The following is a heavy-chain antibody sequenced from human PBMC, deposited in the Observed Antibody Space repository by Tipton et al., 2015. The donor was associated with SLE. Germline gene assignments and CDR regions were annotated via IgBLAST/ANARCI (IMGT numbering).Heavy chain of an antibody. CDR3: ARSYCGGDCYEDALDI. CDR2: IYYSGST. V-gene: IGHV4-59*01. D-gene: IGHD2-21*01. CDR1: GGSISSYY. J-gene: IGHJ3*02. Sequence: TLSLTCTVSGGSISSYYWSWIRQPPGKGLEWIGYIYYSGSTNYNPSLKSRVTISVDTSKNQFSLKLSSVTAADTAVYYCARSYCGGDCYEDALDIWGQGTMVTVSS.